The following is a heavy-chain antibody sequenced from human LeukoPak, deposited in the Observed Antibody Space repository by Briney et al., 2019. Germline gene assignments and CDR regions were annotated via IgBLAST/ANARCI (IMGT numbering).Heavy chain of an antibody. CDR3: ARERRQWQPFDI. Sequence: PGGSLRLSCAASGFTFSDYIINWVRQAPGKGLEWISYISSSGGTIYCADSVKGRFTISRDNTDNSLFLQMSSLRAEDTAVYYCARERRQWQPFDIWGQGTMVTVSS. D-gene: IGHD6-19*01. J-gene: IGHJ3*02. V-gene: IGHV3-48*04. CDR1: GFTFSDYI. CDR2: ISSSGGTI.